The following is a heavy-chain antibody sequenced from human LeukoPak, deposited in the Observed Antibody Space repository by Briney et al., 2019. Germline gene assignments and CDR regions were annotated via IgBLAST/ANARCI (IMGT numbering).Heavy chain of an antibody. D-gene: IGHD3-16*01. J-gene: IGHJ5*02. CDR2: MNQDGSGK. CDR1: GFTFSNYG. V-gene: IGHV3-7*01. CDR3: ARDNDRKDDS. Sequence: GGSLRLSCAASGFTFSNYGMHWVRQAPGKGLEWVANMNQDGSGKYYVDSAKGRFAISRDNAKNSLYLQMNNLRAEDTAVYYCARDNDRKDDSWGQGTLVTVSS.